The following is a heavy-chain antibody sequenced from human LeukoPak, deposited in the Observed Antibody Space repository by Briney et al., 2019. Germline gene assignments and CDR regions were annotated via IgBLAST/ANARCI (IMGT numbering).Heavy chain of an antibody. D-gene: IGHD3-10*01. J-gene: IGHJ4*02. CDR2: INHIVIT. CDR1: GGSFSVYY. Sequence: PSETLSLTCAVYGGSFSVYYWSWIRQPPGKGREWIGEINHIVITNYNPSLKSRVTISSYTTKNKFSLNLSSVTAADTAGYYCARVRLLWFGELLEAPGNGYCFDYWGQGTLVTVPS. CDR3: ARVRLLWFGELLEAPGNGYCFDY. V-gene: IGHV4-34*01.